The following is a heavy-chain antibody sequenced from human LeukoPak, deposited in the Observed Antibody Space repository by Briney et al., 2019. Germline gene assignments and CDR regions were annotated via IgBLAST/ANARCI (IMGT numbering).Heavy chain of an antibody. CDR1: GGSISDYY. D-gene: IGHD3-10*01. CDR3: ARDTYYYGSGSFVDGMDV. CDR2: VYYSGRT. V-gene: IGHV4-59*01. J-gene: IGHJ6*02. Sequence: SETLSLTCTVSGGSISDYYWSWIRQPPGKGLEWIGNVYYSGRTNYSPSLKSRVTISVDTSKNQFSLKLSSVTAADTAVYYCARDTYYYGSGSFVDGMDVWGQGTTVTVSS.